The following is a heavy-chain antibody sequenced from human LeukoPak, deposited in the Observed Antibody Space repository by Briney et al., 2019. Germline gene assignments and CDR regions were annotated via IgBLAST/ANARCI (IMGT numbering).Heavy chain of an antibody. CDR2: ISADTKGQ. D-gene: IGHD2-15*01. CDR3: ARGSVVPPPPFDF. CDR1: GFTFSRYA. V-gene: IGHV3-30*04. Sequence: GGSLRLSCAASGFTFSRYALHWVRQTPAKGLEWVAVISADTKGQYYADFVKGRFTISRDNSKDTLYLQMNSLRPEDTAVYYCARGSVVPPPPFDFWGQGPLVTVSS. J-gene: IGHJ4*02.